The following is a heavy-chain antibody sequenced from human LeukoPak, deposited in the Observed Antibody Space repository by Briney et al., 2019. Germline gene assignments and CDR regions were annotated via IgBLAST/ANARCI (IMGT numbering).Heavy chain of an antibody. Sequence: PGGSLRLSCAASGFTFSNYAMSWVRQPPGKGLEWVSTFSTAGGNTYYADSVEGRFTISRDISENTLTLQMNGLTAEDAAVYYCARVQASSFFFDYWGLGTLVTVSS. CDR2: FSTAGGNT. CDR3: ARVQASSFFFDY. J-gene: IGHJ4*02. V-gene: IGHV3-23*01. D-gene: IGHD3-16*02. CDR1: GFTFSNYA.